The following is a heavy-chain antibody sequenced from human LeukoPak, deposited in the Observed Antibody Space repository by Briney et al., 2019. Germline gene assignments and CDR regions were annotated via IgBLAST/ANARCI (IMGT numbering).Heavy chain of an antibody. CDR3: ARGPYGETGDY. D-gene: IGHD4-17*01. CDR2: ISSSSSTI. J-gene: IGHJ4*02. V-gene: IGHV3-48*04. Sequence: GGSLRLSCAASGFTFSSYSMNWVRQAPGKGLEWVSYISSSSSTIYYADSVKGRFTISRDNAKNSLYLQMNSLRAEDTAVYYCARGPYGETGDYWGQGTLVIVSS. CDR1: GFTFSSYS.